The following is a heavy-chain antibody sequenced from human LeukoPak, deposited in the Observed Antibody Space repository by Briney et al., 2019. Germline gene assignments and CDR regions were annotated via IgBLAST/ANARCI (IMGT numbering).Heavy chain of an antibody. CDR1: GFTFSDYY. V-gene: IGHV3-11*04. J-gene: IGHJ4*02. D-gene: IGHD1-26*01. CDR3: AGHHQAYSRTY. Sequence: GGSLRLSCAASGFTFSDYYMSWIRQAPGKGLEWVSYISSSGSTIYYADSVKGRFTISRDNAKDTLYLQMHSLRADDTAVYYCAGHHQAYSRTYWGQGTLVTVSS. CDR2: ISSSGSTI.